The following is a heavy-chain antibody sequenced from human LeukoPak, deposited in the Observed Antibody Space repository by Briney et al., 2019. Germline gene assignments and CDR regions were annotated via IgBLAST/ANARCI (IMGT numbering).Heavy chain of an antibody. CDR3: ARGKRKDGSGSYYFPFDY. Sequence: GESLKISCQGSGYSFTSYWIGWVRQMPGKGLEWMGIIYPGDSDTRYSPSFQGQVTISADKSISTAYLQWSSLKASDTAMYYCARGKRKDGSGSYYFPFDYWGQGTLVTVSS. CDR1: GYSFTSYW. V-gene: IGHV5-51*01. CDR2: IYPGDSDT. J-gene: IGHJ4*02. D-gene: IGHD3-10*01.